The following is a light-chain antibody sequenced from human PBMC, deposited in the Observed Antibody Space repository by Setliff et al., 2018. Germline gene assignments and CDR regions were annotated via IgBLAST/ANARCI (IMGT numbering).Light chain of an antibody. CDR3: CSYVRGSAYV. CDR2: AVT. J-gene: IGLJ1*01. CDR1: SNDVGGYNY. Sequence: QSALAQPASVSGSLGQSITIPCTGTSNDVGGYNYVSWYKQHPGEAPQLMIYAVTKRPSGVSNRFSGSKSGKAASLTISGLQAEGEADYYCCSYVRGSAYVFGTGTKVTVL. V-gene: IGLV2-14*03.